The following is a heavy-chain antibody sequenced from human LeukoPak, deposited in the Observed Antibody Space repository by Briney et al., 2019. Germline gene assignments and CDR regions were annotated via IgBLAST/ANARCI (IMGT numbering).Heavy chain of an antibody. CDR2: VSPNKTGT. CDR1: GYTFTAYY. J-gene: IGHJ4*02. D-gene: IGHD2-2*02. V-gene: IGHV1-2*02. Sequence: GASVKVSCKASGYTFTAYYLHWVRQAPGQGLEWMGWVSPNKTGTHFAQKFQGRVTVTTDTSISTAYMELSRLRSDDTAVYYRARVARRYCSSTSCYRKMSLDYWGQGTLVTVSS. CDR3: ARVARRYCSSTSCYRKMSLDY.